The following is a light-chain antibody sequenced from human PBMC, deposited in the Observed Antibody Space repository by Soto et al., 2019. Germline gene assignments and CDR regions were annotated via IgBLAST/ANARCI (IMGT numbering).Light chain of an antibody. V-gene: IGKV1-39*01. Sequence: DIHMTQSPSSLSASVGDRVTITCRASQGISTYLNWYQQKPGKAPKVLIYAASSLQSGVPSRFSGSGYETDFTLTISSLQTEDFATYYCQQSYSTPRTFGQGTKVDIK. CDR3: QQSYSTPRT. CDR2: AAS. CDR1: QGISTY. J-gene: IGKJ1*01.